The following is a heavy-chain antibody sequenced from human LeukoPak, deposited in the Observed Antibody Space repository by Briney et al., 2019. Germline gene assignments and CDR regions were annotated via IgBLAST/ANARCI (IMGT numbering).Heavy chain of an antibody. CDR3: ARLKFYDSTGYSPGYYMDV. V-gene: IGHV4-4*07. CDR2: IYPAGNT. Sequence: PSETLSLTCSVSDGAIISYYWSWIRQPAGKGPEWIGRIYPAGNTDYNPSLKTRVTMSTDLSKKQFSLRLRSVTAADTAVYYCARLKFYDSTGYSPGYYMDVWGTRTAVTVSS. CDR1: DGAIISYY. D-gene: IGHD3-22*01. J-gene: IGHJ6*03.